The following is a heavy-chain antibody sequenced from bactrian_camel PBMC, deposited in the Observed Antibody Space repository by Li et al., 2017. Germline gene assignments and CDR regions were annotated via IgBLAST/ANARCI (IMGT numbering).Heavy chain of an antibody. CDR3: AKLQRGSFPRPWDS. CDR2: LYSSGDRT. CDR1: GFDFSTYG. J-gene: IGHJ6*01. D-gene: IGHD2*01. V-gene: IGHV3S40*01. Sequence: DVQLVESGGGLVQPGGSLRLSCAASGFDFSTYGLSWVRRAPEKGLEWVAHIWSGLYSSGDRTSYADSVKGRFVIPRNNAKNSLYLQLNNLKIEDTAIYYCAKLQRGSFPRPWDSWGQGTQVTVS.